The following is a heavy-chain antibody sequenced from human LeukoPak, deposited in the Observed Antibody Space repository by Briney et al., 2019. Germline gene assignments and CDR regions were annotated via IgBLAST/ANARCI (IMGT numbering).Heavy chain of an antibody. CDR3: ARVAVAGTEFDY. J-gene: IGHJ4*02. CDR2: IKQDGSEK. V-gene: IGHV3-7*04. D-gene: IGHD6-19*01. Sequence: GGSLRLSCAASGFTFSNYWMSWVRQAPGKGLEWVANIKQDGSEKHYVDSVKGRFTISRDNAKTSLYLQRNGLRADDTAVYFCARVAVAGTEFDYWGQGTLVTVSS. CDR1: GFTFSNYW.